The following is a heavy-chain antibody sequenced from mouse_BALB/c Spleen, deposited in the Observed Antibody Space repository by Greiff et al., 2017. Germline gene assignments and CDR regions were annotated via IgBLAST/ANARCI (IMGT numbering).Heavy chain of an antibody. D-gene: IGHD1-1*01. CDR3: AATVGIDY. Sequence: EVKLMESGPGLVKPSQSLSLTCTVTGYSITSDYAWNWIRQFPGNKLEWMGYISYSGSTSYNPSLKSRISITRDTSKNQFFLQLNSVTTEDTATYYCAATVGIDYWGQGTSDTVSS. V-gene: IGHV3-2*02. J-gene: IGHJ4*01. CDR2: ISYSGST. CDR1: GYSITSDYA.